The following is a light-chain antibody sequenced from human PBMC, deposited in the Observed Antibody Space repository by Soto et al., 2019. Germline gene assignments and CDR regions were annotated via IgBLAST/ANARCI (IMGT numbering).Light chain of an antibody. J-gene: IGLJ3*02. Sequence: QSVLTQPPSASGTPGQRVTISCSGSSSNIGSNTVNWYQQLPGTAPKLLIYTYNQRPSGVSDRFSGSKSGTSASLAISGLQSEDEADYYCAAWDGSLNGWVFGGGTKLTVL. CDR2: TYN. CDR3: AAWDGSLNGWV. V-gene: IGLV1-44*01. CDR1: SSNIGSNT.